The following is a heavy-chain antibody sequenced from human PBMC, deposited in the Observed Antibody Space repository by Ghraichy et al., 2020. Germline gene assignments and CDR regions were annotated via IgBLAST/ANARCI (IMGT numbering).Heavy chain of an antibody. V-gene: IGHV1-46*03. J-gene: IGHJ3*02. CDR2: INPATGST. Sequence: ASVKVSCKASGYAFTSYFVHWVRQAPGQGLEWMAIINPATGSTYYAQKFQGRVTMTRDTSTNTIYIELSSLKSEDTAVYYCSSRKLSDTFDIWGQGTMVTVSS. CDR1: GYAFTSYF. CDR3: SSRKLSDTFDI. D-gene: IGHD2/OR15-2a*01.